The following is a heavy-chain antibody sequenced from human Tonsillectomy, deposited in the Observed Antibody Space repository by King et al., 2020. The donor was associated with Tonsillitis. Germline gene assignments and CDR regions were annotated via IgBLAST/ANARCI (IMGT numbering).Heavy chain of an antibody. CDR2: IKSKTDGGTT. CDR3: TTATYYYDSSGYYSDFDY. Sequence: DVQLVESGGGLVKPGGSLRLSCAASGFTFSNAWMSWVRQAPGKGLEWVGRIKSKTDGGTTDYAAPVKGRFTISRDDSKNTLYLQMNSLKTEDTAVCYCTTATYYYDSSGYYSDFDYWGQGTLVTVSS. J-gene: IGHJ4*02. V-gene: IGHV3-15*01. CDR1: GFTFSNAW. D-gene: IGHD3-22*01.